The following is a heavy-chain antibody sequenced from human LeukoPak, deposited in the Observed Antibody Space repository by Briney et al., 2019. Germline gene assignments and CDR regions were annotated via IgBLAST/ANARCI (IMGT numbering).Heavy chain of an antibody. J-gene: IGHJ4*02. CDR2: IIPIFGTA. V-gene: IGHV1-69*06. Sequence: GASVKVSCKASGGTFSSYAISWVRQAPGQGLEWMGGIIPIFGTANYAQKFQGRVTITADKSTSTAYMELSSLRSEDTAVYYCARTSNYYGSGSDNRGPGAFDYWGQGTLVTVSS. CDR3: ARTSNYYGSGSDNRGPGAFDY. CDR1: GGTFSSYA. D-gene: IGHD3-10*01.